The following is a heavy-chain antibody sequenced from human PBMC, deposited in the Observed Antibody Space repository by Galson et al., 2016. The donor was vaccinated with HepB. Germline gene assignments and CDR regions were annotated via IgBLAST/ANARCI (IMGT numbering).Heavy chain of an antibody. J-gene: IGHJ3*01. D-gene: IGHD2-15*01. V-gene: IGHV2-5*05. CDR3: ARSGGYCSFDSSCYSLDAFDF. CDR2: IYWDDDK. Sequence: PALVKPTQTLTLTCTFSGFSLSTGGLGVGWIRQPPGKALEWLGLIYWDDDKRYGLSLQSRLPITKDTSKNQVVLTMTNMHPVDTATYYCARSGGYCSFDSSCYSLDAFDFWGQGTVVTVSS. CDR1: GFSLSTGGLG.